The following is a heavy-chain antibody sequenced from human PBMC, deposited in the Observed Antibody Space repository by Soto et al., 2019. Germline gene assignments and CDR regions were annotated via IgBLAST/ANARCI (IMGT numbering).Heavy chain of an antibody. D-gene: IGHD6-25*01. CDR2: IWYDGSNK. CDR1: GFTFSSYG. CDR3: ARVRRPQGYYYGMDV. Sequence: WGSLRLSCAASGFTFSSYGMHWVRQAPGKGLEWVAVIWYDGSNKYYADSVRGRFTISRDNSKNTLYLQMNSLRAEDTAVYYCARVRRPQGYYYGMDVWGQGTTVTVSS. V-gene: IGHV3-33*01. J-gene: IGHJ6*02.